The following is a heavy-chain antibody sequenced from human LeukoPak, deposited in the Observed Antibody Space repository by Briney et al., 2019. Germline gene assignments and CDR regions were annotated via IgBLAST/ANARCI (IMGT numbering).Heavy chain of an antibody. J-gene: IGHJ4*02. CDR3: ARARWELPTR. V-gene: IGHV4-39*07. D-gene: IGHD1-26*01. CDR2: IYYSGST. CDR1: GGSISSSSYY. Sequence: SETLSLTCTVSGGSISSSSYYWGWIRQPPGKGLEWIGSIYYSGSTYYNPSLKSRVTISVDTSKNQFSLKLSSVTAADTAVYYCARARWELPTRWGQGTLVTVSS.